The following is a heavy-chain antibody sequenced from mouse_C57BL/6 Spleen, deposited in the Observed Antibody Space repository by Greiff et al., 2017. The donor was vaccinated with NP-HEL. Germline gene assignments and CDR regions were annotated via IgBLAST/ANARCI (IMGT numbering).Heavy chain of an antibody. J-gene: IGHJ3*01. D-gene: IGHD1-1*01. V-gene: IGHV1-26*01. CDR2: INPNNGGT. CDR1: GYTFTDYY. Sequence: EVQLQQSGPELVKPGASVKISCKASGYTFTDYYMNWVKQSHGKSLEWIGDINPNNGGTSYNQKFKGKATLTVDKSSSTAYMELRSLTSEDSAVYYCAPYYYGSSYEGFAYWGQGTLVTVSA. CDR3: APYYYGSSYEGFAY.